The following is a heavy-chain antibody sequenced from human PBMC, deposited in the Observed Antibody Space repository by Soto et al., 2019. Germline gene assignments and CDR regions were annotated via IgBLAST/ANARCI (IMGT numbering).Heavy chain of an antibody. V-gene: IGHV3-30*18. CDR2: FSNDGSYE. D-gene: IGHD1-7*01. J-gene: IGHJ4*02. CDR3: AKDGTYQDSWD. CDR1: GFTFSNYG. Sequence: QVQLVESGGGVVQPGRSLRLSCVVSGFTFSNYGMHWVRQAPGKGLEWVAVFSNDGSYERYADSVKGRFTISRDISKNTLYLQMSNLKPEDMAVYYCAKDGTYQDSWDWGQGTLVTVSS.